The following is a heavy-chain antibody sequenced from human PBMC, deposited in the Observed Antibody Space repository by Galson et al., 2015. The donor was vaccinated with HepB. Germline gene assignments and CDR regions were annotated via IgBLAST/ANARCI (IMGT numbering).Heavy chain of an antibody. J-gene: IGHJ3*01. CDR1: GFTFSSYA. V-gene: IGHV3-30-3*01. CDR2: ISYDGGNH. D-gene: IGHD1-26*01. Sequence: SLRLSCAASGFTFSSYAMHWVRQAPGKGLERVAVISYDGGNHYYADSVKGRFTIFRDNSKNTLNVQMNSLRPEDTAVYYCARSRGGRYEAFDFWGQGTMVTVSS. CDR3: ARSRGGRYEAFDF.